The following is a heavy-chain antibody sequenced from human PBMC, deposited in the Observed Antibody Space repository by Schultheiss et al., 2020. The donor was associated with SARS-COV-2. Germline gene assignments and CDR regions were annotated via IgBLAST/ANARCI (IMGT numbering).Heavy chain of an antibody. CDR2: IYYSGST. V-gene: IGHV4-34*01. Sequence: SETLSLTCAVYGGSFSGYYWSWIRQHPGKGLEWIGYIYYSGSTYYNPSLKSRVTISVDTSKNQFSLKLSSVTAADTAVYYCARHLLAGSYYYFDYWGQGTLVTVSS. CDR1: GGSFSGYY. CDR3: ARHLLAGSYYYFDY. J-gene: IGHJ4*02. D-gene: IGHD1-26*01.